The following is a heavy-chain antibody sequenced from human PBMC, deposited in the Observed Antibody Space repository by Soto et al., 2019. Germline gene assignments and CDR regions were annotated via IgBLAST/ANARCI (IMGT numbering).Heavy chain of an antibody. J-gene: IGHJ4*02. D-gene: IGHD3-22*01. CDR2: IFHGGST. CDR3: ARPHYDSNTFYYFFDY. Sequence: SETLSLTCAVYGGSFSGYFWSWIRQPPGKGLEWIGEIFHGGSTNYSPSLKSRVTISVDTSKNQFSLELSSVTAADTAVYYCARPHYDSNTFYYFFDYWGQGTLVT. CDR1: GGSFSGYF. V-gene: IGHV4-34*12.